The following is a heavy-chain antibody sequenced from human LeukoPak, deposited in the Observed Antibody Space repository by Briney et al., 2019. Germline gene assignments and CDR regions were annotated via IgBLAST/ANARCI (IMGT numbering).Heavy chain of an antibody. CDR1: GGTFSSYA. CDR2: IIPIFGTA. Sequence: GASVKVSCKASGGTFSSYAISWVRQAPGQGLEWTGGIIPIFGTANYAQKFQGRVTITADKSTSTAYMELSSLRSEDTAVYYCARRADYYGSGLFDPWGQGTLVTVSS. J-gene: IGHJ5*02. V-gene: IGHV1-69*06. CDR3: ARRADYYGSGLFDP. D-gene: IGHD3-10*01.